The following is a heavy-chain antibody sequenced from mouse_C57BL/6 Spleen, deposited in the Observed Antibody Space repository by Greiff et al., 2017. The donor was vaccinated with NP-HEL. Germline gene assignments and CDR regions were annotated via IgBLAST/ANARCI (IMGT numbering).Heavy chain of an antibody. CDR1: GFTFSDYG. Sequence: EVKLMESGGGLVKPGGSLKLSCAASGFTFSDYGMHWVRQAPEKGLEWVAYISSGSSTIFYADTVKGRFTFSRDNAKNTLFLQMTSLMSEDTAMYYCARPFYYGSSWFAYWGQGTLVTVSA. CDR2: ISSGSSTI. V-gene: IGHV5-17*01. CDR3: ARPFYYGSSWFAY. J-gene: IGHJ3*01. D-gene: IGHD1-1*01.